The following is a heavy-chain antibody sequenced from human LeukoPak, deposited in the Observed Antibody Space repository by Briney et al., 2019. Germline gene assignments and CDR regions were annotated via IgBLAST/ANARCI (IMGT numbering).Heavy chain of an antibody. D-gene: IGHD2-8*01. CDR2: ISSSSSYI. CDR3: AKDNGFLSAGA. V-gene: IGHV3-21*04. Sequence: KPGGSLRLSCAASGFTFSSYSMNWVRQAPGKGLEWVSSISSSSSYIYYADSVKGRFTISRDNSKNTLYLQMNSLRAEDTAVYYCAKDNGFLSAGAWGQGTLVTVSS. J-gene: IGHJ5*02. CDR1: GFTFSSYS.